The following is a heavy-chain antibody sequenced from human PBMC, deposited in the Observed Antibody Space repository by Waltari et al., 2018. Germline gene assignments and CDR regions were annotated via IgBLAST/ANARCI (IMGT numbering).Heavy chain of an antibody. CDR2: ISYDGSNK. J-gene: IGHJ6*02. CDR3: AKEVTDYYYYGMDV. CDR1: GFTFISYG. D-gene: IGHD4-4*01. Sequence: QVQLVESGGGVVQPGRSLRLSCAASGFTFISYGLPWVRRAPGKGLEWVAVISYDGSNKYYADSVKGRFTISRDNSKNTLYLQMNSLRAEDTAVYYCAKEVTDYYYYGMDVWGQGTTVTVSS. V-gene: IGHV3-30*18.